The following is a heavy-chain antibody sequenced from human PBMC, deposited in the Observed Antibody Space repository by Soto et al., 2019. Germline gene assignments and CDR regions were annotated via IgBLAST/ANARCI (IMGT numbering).Heavy chain of an antibody. J-gene: IGHJ3*02. Sequence: GGSLRLSCAASGFTFSRYWMSWVRQAPGKGLEWVANIKQDGSEKYYVDSVKGRFTISRDNAKNSLYLQMNSLRAEDTAVYYCASRVYYGSGSYSDDAFDIWGQGTMVTVSS. V-gene: IGHV3-7*01. CDR1: GFTFSRYW. D-gene: IGHD3-10*01. CDR2: IKQDGSEK. CDR3: ASRVYYGSGSYSDDAFDI.